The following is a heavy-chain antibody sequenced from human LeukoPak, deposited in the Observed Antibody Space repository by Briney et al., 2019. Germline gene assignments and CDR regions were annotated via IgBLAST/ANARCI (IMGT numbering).Heavy chain of an antibody. CDR3: ERTEYRSNWRFDY. V-gene: IGHV4-59*12. Sequence: PSETLSLTCTVSGGSIDVYYWNWIRQPPGKGLEWLGNINNSGRTNYSPSLKSRVTISVDTPKNQFSLKLNSVTAADTAVYYCERTEYRSNWRFDYWGQGALVTVSS. J-gene: IGHJ4*02. CDR2: INNSGRT. D-gene: IGHD6-6*01. CDR1: GGSIDVYY.